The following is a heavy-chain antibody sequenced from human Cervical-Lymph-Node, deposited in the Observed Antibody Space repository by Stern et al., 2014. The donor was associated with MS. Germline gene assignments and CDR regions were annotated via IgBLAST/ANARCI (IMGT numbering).Heavy chain of an antibody. CDR3: AKAGVGATLFNWFDP. V-gene: IGHV3-23*04. D-gene: IGHD1-26*01. J-gene: IGHJ5*02. CDR2: ISGSGVIT. CDR1: GFTFSSYA. Sequence: EVQLVESGGGLVQPGGSLRLSCAASGFTFSSYAMSWVRQAPGKGLEWVSTISGSGVITYYADAVKGRCTISRDNSKNTLYLQINSLRAEDTAVYYCAKAGVGATLFNWFDPWGQGTLVTVSS.